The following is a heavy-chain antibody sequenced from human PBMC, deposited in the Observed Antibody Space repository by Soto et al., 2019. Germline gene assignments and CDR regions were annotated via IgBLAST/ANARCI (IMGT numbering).Heavy chain of an antibody. CDR3: ASGIQLWLRRINNGYSG. D-gene: IGHD5-18*01. V-gene: IGHV1-69*12. CDR1: EATLSTMA. J-gene: IGHJ4*02. CDR2: IIPMFVTA. Sequence: QVQLVQSGAEVKKPESSVKVSCKAPEATLSTMAISWSQKAPDQGLEWMGGIIPMFVTANYAQRFQDRVTITADESTNTVYMELSSLRSEDTAVYFCASGIQLWLRRINNGYSGWGQGTLVTVSS.